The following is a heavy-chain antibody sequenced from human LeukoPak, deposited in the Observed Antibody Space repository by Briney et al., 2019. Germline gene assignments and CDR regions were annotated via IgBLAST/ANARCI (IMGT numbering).Heavy chain of an antibody. J-gene: IGHJ4*02. D-gene: IGHD1-26*01. CDR2: ISGSGGKT. CDR1: GFTSSSYG. CDR3: AKDGGSYQFDS. V-gene: IGHV3-23*01. Sequence: GWSLRLSCVASGFTSSSYGMSWVRQAPGKGLEWVSAISGSGGKTYNADSVKGRFTISRDNSRKTLYLQMNSLRAEDTAVYYCAKDGGSYQFDSWGQGTLVTVSS.